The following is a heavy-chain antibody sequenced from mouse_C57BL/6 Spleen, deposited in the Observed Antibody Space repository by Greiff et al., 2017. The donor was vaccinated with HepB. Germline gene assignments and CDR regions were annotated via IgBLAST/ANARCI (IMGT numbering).Heavy chain of an antibody. CDR1: GFSLPSYG. Sequence: QVQLKESGPGLVQPSQSLSITCTVSGFSLPSYGVHWVRQSPGKGLEWLGVIWRGGSTDYNAAFMSRLSITKDNSKSQVFFKMNSLQADDTAIYYCAKKGGSHYYAMDYWGQGTSVTVSS. J-gene: IGHJ4*01. V-gene: IGHV2-5*01. CDR2: IWRGGST. CDR3: AKKGGSHYYAMDY.